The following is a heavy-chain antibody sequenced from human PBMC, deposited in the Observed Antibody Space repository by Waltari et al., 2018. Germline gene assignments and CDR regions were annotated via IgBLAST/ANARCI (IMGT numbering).Heavy chain of an antibody. CDR2: ISWNSGSI. J-gene: IGHJ2*01. CDR1: GFTFDDYA. D-gene: IGHD4-4*01. V-gene: IGHV3-9*01. Sequence: EVQLVESGGGLVQPGRSLRLSCAASGFTFDDYAMHWVRQAPGKGLEWVSGISWNSGSIGYADSVKGRFTISRDNSKNTLYLQMNSLRAEDTAVYYCARGGLHSYFDLWGRGTLVTVSS. CDR3: ARGGLHSYFDL.